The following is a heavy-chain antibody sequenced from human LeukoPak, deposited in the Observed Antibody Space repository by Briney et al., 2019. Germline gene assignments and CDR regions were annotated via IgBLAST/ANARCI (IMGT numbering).Heavy chain of an antibody. CDR2: IYYSGST. J-gene: IGHJ4*02. CDR3: ARGRRIAVAGRLFFDY. D-gene: IGHD6-19*01. V-gene: IGHV4-39*01. CDR1: GGSISSSSYY. Sequence: SETLSLTCTVSGGSISSSSYYWGWIRQPPGKGLEWLGSIYYSGSTYYNPSLKSRVTISVDTSKNQFSLKLSSVTAADTAVYYCARGRRIAVAGRLFFDYWGQGTLVTVSS.